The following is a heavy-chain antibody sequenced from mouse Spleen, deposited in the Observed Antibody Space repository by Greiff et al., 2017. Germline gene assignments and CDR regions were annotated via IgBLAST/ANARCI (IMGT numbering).Heavy chain of an antibody. CDR1: GYTFTSYW. D-gene: IGHD1-1*01. J-gene: IGHJ2*01. Sequence: QVQLQQPGAELVKPGASVKLSCKASGYTFTSYWMQWVKQRPGQGLEWIGEIDPSDSYTNYNQKFKGKATLTVDTSSSTAYMQLSSLTSEDSAVYYCARWNYGSPYWGQGTTLTVSS. V-gene: IGHV1-50*01. CDR2: IDPSDSYT. CDR3: ARWNYGSPY.